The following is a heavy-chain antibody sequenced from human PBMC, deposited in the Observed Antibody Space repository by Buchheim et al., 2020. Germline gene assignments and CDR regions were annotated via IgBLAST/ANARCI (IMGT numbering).Heavy chain of an antibody. V-gene: IGHV3-48*03. D-gene: IGHD2-8*01. Sequence: EVQLVESGGGLVQPGGSLRLSCAASGFTFSSYEMNWVRQAPGKGLEWVSYISSSGSTIYYADSVKGRLTISRDNAKNSLYLQMNSLRADDTAVYYCARDTDGYCTIGVCYTGGFDYWGQGTL. CDR3: ARDTDGYCTIGVCYTGGFDY. CDR1: GFTFSSYE. CDR2: ISSSGSTI. J-gene: IGHJ4*02.